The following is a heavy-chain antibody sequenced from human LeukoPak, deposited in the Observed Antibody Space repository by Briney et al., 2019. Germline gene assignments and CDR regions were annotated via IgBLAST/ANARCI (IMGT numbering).Heavy chain of an antibody. CDR3: ARGFWVAGPRGWFDP. CDR2: IYYSGST. CDR1: SGSISSSSYY. J-gene: IGHJ5*02. V-gene: IGHV4-39*07. D-gene: IGHD6-19*01. Sequence: PSETLSLTCTVSSGSISSSSYYWGWIRQPPGKGLEWIGSIYYSGSTYYNPSLKSRVTISVDTPKNQFSLKLSSVTAGDTAVYYCARGFWVAGPRGWFDPWGQGTLVTVSS.